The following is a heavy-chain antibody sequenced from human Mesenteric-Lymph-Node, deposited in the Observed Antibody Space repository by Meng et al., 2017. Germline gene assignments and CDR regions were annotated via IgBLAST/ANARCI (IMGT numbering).Heavy chain of an antibody. J-gene: IGHJ4*02. Sequence: QVQLQQWGAGLLTPSETLSLTCAVYGGSFSGYYWSWIRQPPGKGLEWIGEINHSGSTNYNPSLKSRVTISVDTSKNQFSLKLSSVTAADTAVYYCARVGAYCGGDCYHPRWGQGTLVTVSS. CDR1: GGSFSGYY. CDR3: ARVGAYCGGDCYHPR. CDR2: INHSGST. D-gene: IGHD2-21*02. V-gene: IGHV4-34*01.